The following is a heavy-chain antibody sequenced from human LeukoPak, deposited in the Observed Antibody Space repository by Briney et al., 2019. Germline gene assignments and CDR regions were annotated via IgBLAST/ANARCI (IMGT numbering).Heavy chain of an antibody. Sequence: SETLSLTCTVSGGSISSGGYYWSWIRQPPGKGLEWIGYIYHSGSTYYNPSLKSRVTISVDRSKNQFSLKLSSVTAADTAVYYCASVAMDYYDSSAHFDYWGQGTLVTVPS. J-gene: IGHJ4*02. V-gene: IGHV4-30-2*01. CDR1: GGSISSGGYY. CDR2: IYHSGST. CDR3: ASVAMDYYDSSAHFDY. D-gene: IGHD3-22*01.